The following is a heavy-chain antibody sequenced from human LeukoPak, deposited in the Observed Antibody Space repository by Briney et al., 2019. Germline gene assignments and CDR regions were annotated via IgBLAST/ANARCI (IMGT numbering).Heavy chain of an antibody. Sequence: GGSLRLSCAASGFTFSSYSMNWVRQAPGKGLEWVSYISSSSSTIYYADSVKGRFTISRDNAKNSLYLQMNSLRAEDTAVYYCASAGVYSSGWYYFDYWGQGTLVTASS. CDR1: GFTFSSYS. CDR2: ISSSSSTI. D-gene: IGHD6-19*01. CDR3: ASAGVYSSGWYYFDY. V-gene: IGHV3-48*01. J-gene: IGHJ4*02.